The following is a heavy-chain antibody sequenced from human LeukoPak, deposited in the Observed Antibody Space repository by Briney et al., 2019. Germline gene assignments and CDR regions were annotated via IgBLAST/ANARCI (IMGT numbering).Heavy chain of an antibody. V-gene: IGHV3-53*01. CDR2: IYSGGST. J-gene: IGHJ6*03. Sequence: PGRCLRLFCVASGFTVSSNYMRCVRQAPRKWLEWDSVIYSGGSTYYADSVKGRFTISRDNSKNTLYLQMNSLRAEDTAVYYCASGSGSYRTPYYYMDVWGTGTTVTVSS. CDR3: ASGSGSYRTPYYYMDV. CDR1: GFTVSSNY. D-gene: IGHD3-10*01.